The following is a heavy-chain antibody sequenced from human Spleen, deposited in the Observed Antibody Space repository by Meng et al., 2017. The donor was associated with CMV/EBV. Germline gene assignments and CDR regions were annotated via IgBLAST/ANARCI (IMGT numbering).Heavy chain of an antibody. Sequence: GESLKISCAASGFTFSSYAMHWVRQGPGKGLEWVAVISSDGNYKYYTDSEKGRFSISRDNSQKTLYLQMISLRVEDTAVYYCAKVVNYDFWSGSLYYYYYGMDVWGQGTTVTVSS. CDR2: ISSDGNYK. D-gene: IGHD3-3*01. CDR1: GFTFSSYA. CDR3: AKVVNYDFWSGSLYYYYYGMDV. V-gene: IGHV3-30*04. J-gene: IGHJ6*02.